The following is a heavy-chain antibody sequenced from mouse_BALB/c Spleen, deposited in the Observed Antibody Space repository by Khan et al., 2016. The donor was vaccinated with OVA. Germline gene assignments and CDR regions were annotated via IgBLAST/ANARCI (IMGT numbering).Heavy chain of an antibody. CDR1: GYSFITYF. Sequence: VQLQQSGPELVKPGASVKISCKASGYSFITYFIHWVIQSHGKSLEWIGYIHPFSGCTTYNQKFKGKATLTVDKSSSTAHIHLSNLTSEDSAVFYCTRRGYGAWFAYWGQGTLVTVSS. J-gene: IGHJ3*01. CDR3: TRRGYGAWFAY. D-gene: IGHD2-2*01. V-gene: IGHV1-20*01. CDR2: IHPFSGCT.